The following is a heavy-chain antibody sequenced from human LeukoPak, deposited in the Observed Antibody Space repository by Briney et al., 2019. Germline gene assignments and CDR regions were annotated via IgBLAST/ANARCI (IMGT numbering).Heavy chain of an antibody. D-gene: IGHD5-18*01. V-gene: IGHV4-39*07. CDR3: ARDIEHTQLWLIPYGMDV. CDR2: IYYSGST. Sequence: SETLSLTCTVSGGSISSSSYYWGWIRQPPGKGLEWIGGIYYSGSTYYNPSLKSRVTISVDTSKNQFSLKLSSVTAADTAVYYCARDIEHTQLWLIPYGMDVWGQGTTVTVSS. CDR1: GGSISSSSYY. J-gene: IGHJ6*02.